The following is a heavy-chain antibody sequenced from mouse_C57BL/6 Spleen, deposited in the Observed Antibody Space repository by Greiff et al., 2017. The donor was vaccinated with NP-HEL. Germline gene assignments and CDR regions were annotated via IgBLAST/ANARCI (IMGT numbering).Heavy chain of an antibody. Sequence: EVKLQESGPGLVKPSQSLSLTCSVTGYSITSGYYWNWIRQFPGNKLEWMGYISYDGSNNYNPSLKNRISITRDTSKNQFFLKLNSVTTEDTATFYCARGDYGNYPAWFAYWGQGTLVTVSA. V-gene: IGHV3-6*01. CDR2: ISYDGSN. CDR1: GYSITSGYY. D-gene: IGHD2-1*01. J-gene: IGHJ3*01. CDR3: ARGDYGNYPAWFAY.